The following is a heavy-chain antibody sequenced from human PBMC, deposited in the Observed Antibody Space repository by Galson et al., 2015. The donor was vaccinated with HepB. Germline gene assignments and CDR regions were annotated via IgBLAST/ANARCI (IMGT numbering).Heavy chain of an antibody. D-gene: IGHD2-15*01. CDR3: AKTYCSGGSCYARGAFDI. J-gene: IGHJ3*02. V-gene: IGHV1-46*01. Sequence: SVKVSCKASGSAFISYYIHWVRLAPGQGLEWMGGINPGGSRSHAQKFQGRVNMTRETSTGTVYMELSSLGTDDTAVYFCAKTYCSGGSCYARGAFDIWGQGTMVTVSS. CDR2: INPGGSR. CDR1: GSAFISYY.